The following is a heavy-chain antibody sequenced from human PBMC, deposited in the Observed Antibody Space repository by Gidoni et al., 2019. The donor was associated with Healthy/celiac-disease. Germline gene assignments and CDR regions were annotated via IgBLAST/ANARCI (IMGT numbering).Heavy chain of an antibody. Sequence: QVQLVESGGGVVQPGRSLRLSCAASGFTFSSYGMHWVRQAPGKGLEWVAVISYDGSNKYYADSVKGRFTISRDNSKNTLYLQMNSLRAEDTAVYYCAKDRNHRRDGYNYYFDYWGQGTLVTVSS. CDR3: AKDRNHRRDGYNYYFDY. J-gene: IGHJ4*02. D-gene: IGHD5-12*01. V-gene: IGHV3-30*18. CDR1: GFTFSSYG. CDR2: ISYDGSNK.